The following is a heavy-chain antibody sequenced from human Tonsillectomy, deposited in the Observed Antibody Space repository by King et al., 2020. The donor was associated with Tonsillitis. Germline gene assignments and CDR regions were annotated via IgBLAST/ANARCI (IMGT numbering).Heavy chain of an antibody. D-gene: IGHD2-21*01. CDR1: GFTFNDYY. V-gene: IGHV3-11*06. Sequence: VQLVESGGGLVKPGGSLRLSCAASGFTFNDYYMSWIRQAPGKGLDWISYITTTSSYTKYADSVKGRFTISRDNAKNSLYLQMNSVRAEDTAVYYCASTRLWDLDHWGQGTLVTVSS. CDR2: ITTTSSYT. CDR3: ASTRLWDLDH. J-gene: IGHJ4*02.